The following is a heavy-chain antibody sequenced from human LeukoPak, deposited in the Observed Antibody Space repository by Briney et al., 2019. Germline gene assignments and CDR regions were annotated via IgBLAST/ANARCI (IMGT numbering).Heavy chain of an antibody. V-gene: IGHV3-30*02. CDR2: IRYDGSNK. CDR3: AKDPTAGFWSGYYFDY. Sequence: GGSLRLSCAASGFTFSSYGMHWVRQAPGKGLEWVAFIRYDGSNKYYADSVKGRFTISRDKSKNTLYLQMNSLRAEDTAVYYCAKDPTAGFWSGYYFDYWGQGTLVTVCS. CDR1: GFTFSSYG. D-gene: IGHD3-3*01. J-gene: IGHJ4*02.